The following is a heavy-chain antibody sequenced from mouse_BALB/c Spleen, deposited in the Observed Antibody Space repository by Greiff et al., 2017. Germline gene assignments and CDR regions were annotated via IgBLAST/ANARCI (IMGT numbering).Heavy chain of an antibody. CDR1: GFTFSSFG. CDR2: ISSGSSTI. J-gene: IGHJ4*01. CDR3: ARKGNYDAMDY. V-gene: IGHV5-17*02. Sequence: EVQRVESGGGLVQPGGSRKLSCAASGFTFSSFGMHWVRQAPEKGLEWVAYISSGSSTIYYADTVKGRFTISRDNPKNTLFLQMTSLRSEDTAMYYCARKGNYDAMDYWGQGTSVTVSS. D-gene: IGHD2-1*01.